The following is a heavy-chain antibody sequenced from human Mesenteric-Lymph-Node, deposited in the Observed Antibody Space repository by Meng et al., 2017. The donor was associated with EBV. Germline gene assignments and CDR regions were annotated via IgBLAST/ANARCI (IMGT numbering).Heavy chain of an antibody. Sequence: QVQLPAAGPGLVKPSEPLTPTCAVSGGSVSSGSYYWSWIRQPPGKGLEWIGYIYYSGSTNYNPSLKSRVTISVDTSKNQFSLKLSSVTAADTAVYYCALIIVGATHFDYWGQGTLVTVSS. CDR3: ALIIVGATHFDY. V-gene: IGHV4-61*01. CDR1: GGSVSSGSYY. D-gene: IGHD1-26*01. CDR2: IYYSGST. J-gene: IGHJ4*02.